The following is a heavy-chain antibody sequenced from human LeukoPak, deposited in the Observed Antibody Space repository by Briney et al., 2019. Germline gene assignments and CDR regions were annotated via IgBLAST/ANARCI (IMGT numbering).Heavy chain of an antibody. CDR1: GFTFSSYW. CDR3: ARERISPYCGGDCYSV. D-gene: IGHD2-21*02. Sequence: PGGSLRLSCAASGFTFSSYWMHWVRQAPGKGLVWVSRINSDGSSTSYADSVKGRFTISRDNAKNTLYLQMNSLRAEDTAVYYCARERISPYCGGDCYSVWGQGTLVTVSS. V-gene: IGHV3-74*01. J-gene: IGHJ4*02. CDR2: INSDGSST.